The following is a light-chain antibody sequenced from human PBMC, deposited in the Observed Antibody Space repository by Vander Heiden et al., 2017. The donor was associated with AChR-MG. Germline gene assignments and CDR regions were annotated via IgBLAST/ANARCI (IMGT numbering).Light chain of an antibody. V-gene: IGKV1-39*01. CDR1: QSISSY. J-gene: IGKJ3*01. Sequence: DTQMTQSPSSLSASVGDRVTITCRASQSISSYLNWYQQKPGKAPKLLIYAASSLQSGVPSRFSGSGSGTDFTLTISSLQPEDFATYYCQQSYSTPEDTFGPGTKVDIK. CDR2: AAS. CDR3: QQSYSTPEDT.